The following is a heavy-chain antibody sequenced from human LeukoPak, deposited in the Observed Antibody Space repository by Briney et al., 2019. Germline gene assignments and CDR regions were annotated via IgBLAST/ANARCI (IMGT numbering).Heavy chain of an antibody. V-gene: IGHV4-34*01. D-gene: IGHD6-19*01. CDR2: INHSGST. Sequence: SETLSLTCAVYGGSFSGYYWSWIRQPPGKGLEWIGEINHSGSTNYNPSLKSRVTISVDTSKNQFSLKLSSVTAADTAVYYCGSTTSGWYRKNEGMAVWGQGTRVTVSS. CDR1: GGSFSGYY. CDR3: GSTTSGWYRKNEGMAV. J-gene: IGHJ6*02.